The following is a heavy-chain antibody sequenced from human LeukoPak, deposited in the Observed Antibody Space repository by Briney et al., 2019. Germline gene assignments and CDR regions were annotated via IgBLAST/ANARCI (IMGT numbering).Heavy chain of an antibody. CDR2: IYYSGST. CDR3: AREGPAMLAAAAQTFDY. J-gene: IGHJ4*02. CDR1: GGSISSSSYY. D-gene: IGHD6-13*01. V-gene: IGHV4-39*07. Sequence: SETLSLTCTVSGGSISSSSYYWGWICQPPGKGLEWIGSIYYSGSTYYNPSLKSRVTISVDTSKNQFSLKLSSVTAADTAVYYCAREGPAMLAAAAQTFDYWGQGTLVTVSS.